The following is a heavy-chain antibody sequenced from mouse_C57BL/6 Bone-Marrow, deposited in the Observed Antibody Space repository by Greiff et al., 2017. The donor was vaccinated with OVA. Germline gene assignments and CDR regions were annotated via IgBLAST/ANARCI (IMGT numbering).Heavy chain of an antibody. J-gene: IGHJ1*03. CDR2: ISNLAYSI. CDR3: ARFYYGSSHWYFDV. CDR1: GFTFSDYG. Sequence: EVKLMESGGGLVQPGGSLKLSCAASGFTFSDYGMAWVRQAPRKGPEWVAFISNLAYSIYYADTVTGRFTISRENAKNTLYLEMSSLRSEDTAMYYCARFYYGSSHWYFDVWGTGTTVTVSS. V-gene: IGHV5-15*01. D-gene: IGHD1-1*01.